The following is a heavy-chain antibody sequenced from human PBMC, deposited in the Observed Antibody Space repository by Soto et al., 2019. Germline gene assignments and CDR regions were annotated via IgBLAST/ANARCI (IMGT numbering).Heavy chain of an antibody. CDR3: ARTPNRTTGTTRFWVRDI. V-gene: IGHV1-18*01. D-gene: IGHD1-1*01. CDR1: GYTFTSYG. Sequence: GASVKVSCKASGYTFTSYGISWVRQAPGQGLEWMGWISAYNGNTNYAQKLQGRVTMTTDTSTSTAYMELRSLRSEDTAVYYCARTPNRTTGTTRFWVRDIWGKGTMVTVSS. J-gene: IGHJ3*02. CDR2: ISAYNGNT.